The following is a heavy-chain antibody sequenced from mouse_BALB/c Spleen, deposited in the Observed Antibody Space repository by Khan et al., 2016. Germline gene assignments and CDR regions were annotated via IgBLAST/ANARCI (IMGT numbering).Heavy chain of an antibody. CDR2: INPTTYYT. CDR1: GYTFTTYW. V-gene: IGHV1-7*01. CDR3: ARDLDY. J-gene: IGHJ4*01. Sequence: QVQLQQSGAELAKPGASVKMSCKASGYTFTTYWMHWVQQRPGQGLEWIGYINPTTYYTEYNQKFKDKATLTADKSSSTAYMQLSSPTSEDSAVYYCARDLDYWGQGTSVTVSS.